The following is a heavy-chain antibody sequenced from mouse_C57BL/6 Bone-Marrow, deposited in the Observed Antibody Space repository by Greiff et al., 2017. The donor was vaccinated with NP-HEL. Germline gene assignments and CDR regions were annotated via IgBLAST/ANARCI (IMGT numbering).Heavy chain of an antibody. J-gene: IGHJ2*01. CDR3: ARDEDDPYYFDY. V-gene: IGHV3-6*01. CDR1: GYSITSGYY. CDR2: ISYDGSN. Sequence: EVQLVESGPGLVKPSQSLSLTCSVTGYSITSGYYWNWIRQFPGNKLEWMGYISYDGSNNYNPSLKNRISITRDTSKNQFFLKLNSVTTEDTATYYCARDEDDPYYFDYWGQGTTLTVSS.